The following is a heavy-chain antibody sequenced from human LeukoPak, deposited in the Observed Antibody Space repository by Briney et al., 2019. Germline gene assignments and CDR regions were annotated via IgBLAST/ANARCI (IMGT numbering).Heavy chain of an antibody. CDR2: INPNSGGT. V-gene: IGHV1-2*02. CDR3: SYERITMVRGVIWDYYYYYMDV. D-gene: IGHD3-10*01. Sequence: ASVKVSCKASGYTFTGYHIHWVRQAPGQGLEWMGWINPNSGGTNYAQKFQGRVTMTRDTSISTAYMELSRLRSDDTAVYYCSYERITMVRGVIWDYYYYYMDVWGKGTTVTVSS. CDR1: GYTFTGYH. J-gene: IGHJ6*03.